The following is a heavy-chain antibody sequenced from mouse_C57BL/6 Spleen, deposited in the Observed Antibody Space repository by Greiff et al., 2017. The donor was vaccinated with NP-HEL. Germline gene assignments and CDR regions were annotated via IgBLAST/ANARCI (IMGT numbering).Heavy chain of an antibody. CDR2: IDPSDSYT. D-gene: IGHD1-1*01. CDR1: GYTFTSYW. Sequence: QVQLQQPGAELVMPGASVKLSCKASGYTFTSYWMHWVKQRPGQGLEWIGEIDPSDSYTNYNQKFKGKSTLTVDKSSSTAYMQLSSLTSEDSAVYYCARGGIYYYGSGSFDYWGQGTTLTVSS. J-gene: IGHJ2*01. CDR3: ARGGIYYYGSGSFDY. V-gene: IGHV1-69*01.